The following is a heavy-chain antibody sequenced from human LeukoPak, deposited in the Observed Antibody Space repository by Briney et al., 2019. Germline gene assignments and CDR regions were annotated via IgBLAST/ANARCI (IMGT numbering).Heavy chain of an antibody. CDR1: GFTFSSYS. CDR2: ISSGSSYK. Sequence: GGSLRLACTASGFTFSSYSMNWVRQAPGKGLEWVSSISSGSSYKYYADSVKGRFTISRDNGKNPLYLQMNSLRAEDTAVYYCAKKTLTGPAGSFDVWGQGTMVTVSS. D-gene: IGHD3-9*01. J-gene: IGHJ3*01. V-gene: IGHV3-21*01. CDR3: AKKTLTGPAGSFDV.